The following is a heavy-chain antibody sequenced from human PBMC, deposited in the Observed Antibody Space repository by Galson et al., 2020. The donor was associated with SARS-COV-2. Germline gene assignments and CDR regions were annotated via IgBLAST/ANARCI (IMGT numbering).Heavy chain of an antibody. Sequence: ASETLSLTCTVSSGSVSVGSYYWSWIRQPPGKGLEWIGYVFDTGITNYNPSLESRVTISADTSKNQFSLKLSSVTAADTAMYYCARLTVTTSSGYYYYDLDVWGQGTTVTVSS. J-gene: IGHJ6*02. CDR3: ARLTVTTSSGYYYYDLDV. D-gene: IGHD4-17*01. V-gene: IGHV4-61*01. CDR2: VFDTGIT. CDR1: SGSVSVGSYY.